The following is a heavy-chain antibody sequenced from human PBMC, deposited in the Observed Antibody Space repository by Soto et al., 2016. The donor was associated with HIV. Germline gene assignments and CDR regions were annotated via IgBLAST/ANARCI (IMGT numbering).Heavy chain of an antibody. V-gene: IGHV3-23*01. CDR3: AKDQGSIVGAKAVGAFDI. CDR2: ISGSGGST. D-gene: IGHD1-26*01. Sequence: QLLESEGGLVQPGGSLRLSCAASGFTFSSYAMSWVRQAPGKGLEWVSAISGSGGSTYYADSVKGRFTISRDNSKNTLYLQMNSLRAEDTAVYYCAKDQGSIVGAKAVGAFDIWGQGTMVTVSS. CDR1: GFTFSSYA. J-gene: IGHJ3*02.